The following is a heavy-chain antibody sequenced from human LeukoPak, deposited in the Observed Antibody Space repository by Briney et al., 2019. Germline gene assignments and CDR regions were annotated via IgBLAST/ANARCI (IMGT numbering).Heavy chain of an antibody. Sequence: PLGTLTLTCAVSIGSISTTPDYGGSNRQPPQNGLEWIGDTYYSGNTYYNPSLKSRVTISVDTSKNQVSLKVTSVTAADTALYDCARRRTYDILDGYPQYYFDYWGQGALVTVSS. CDR3: ARRRTYDILDGYPQYYFDY. CDR2: TYYSGNT. V-gene: IGHV4-39*01. J-gene: IGHJ4*02. CDR1: IGSISTTPDY. D-gene: IGHD3-9*01.